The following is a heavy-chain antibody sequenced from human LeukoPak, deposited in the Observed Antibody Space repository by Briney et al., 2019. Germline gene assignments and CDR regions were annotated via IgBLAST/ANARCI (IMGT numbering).Heavy chain of an antibody. D-gene: IGHD6-19*01. Sequence: GGSLRLSCAASGFTFSSYSMNWVRQAPGKGLEWVSSISSSSSYICYADSVKGRFTISRDNAKNSLYLQMNSLRAEDTAVYYCARAGNAVAGDYWGQGTLVTVSS. CDR3: ARAGNAVAGDY. CDR2: ISSSSSYI. CDR1: GFTFSSYS. J-gene: IGHJ4*02. V-gene: IGHV3-21*01.